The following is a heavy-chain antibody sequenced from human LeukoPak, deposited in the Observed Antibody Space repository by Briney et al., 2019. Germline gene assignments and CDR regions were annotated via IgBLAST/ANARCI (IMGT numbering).Heavy chain of an antibody. CDR2: INHSGST. D-gene: IGHD1-1*01. V-gene: IGHV4-34*01. CDR3: AXSRVLSFQLFFDY. Sequence: SETLSLTCAVYGGSFSGYYWSWIRQPPGKGLEWIGEINHSGSTNYNPSLKSRVTISVDTSKNQFSLKLSSVTAADTAVYYCAXSRVLSFQLFFDYWGQGTLVTVSS. J-gene: IGHJ4*02. CDR1: GGSFSGYY.